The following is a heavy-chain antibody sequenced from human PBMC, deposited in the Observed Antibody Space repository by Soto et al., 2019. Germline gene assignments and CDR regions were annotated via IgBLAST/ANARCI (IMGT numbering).Heavy chain of an antibody. J-gene: IGHJ4*02. V-gene: IGHV3-23*01. CDR3: AKKGAVGATYFFDY. CDR2: ISGGRGSI. D-gene: IGHD1-26*01. CDR1: GFTFSSYA. Sequence: EVQLLESGGGLVQPGGSLRLSCAASGFTFSSYAMSWVRQAPGKGLEWVSAISGGRGSIHYADSVKGRFTISRDTSKNTLYLQMNSLRAADTAVYYCAKKGAVGATYFFDYWGQGALVTVSS.